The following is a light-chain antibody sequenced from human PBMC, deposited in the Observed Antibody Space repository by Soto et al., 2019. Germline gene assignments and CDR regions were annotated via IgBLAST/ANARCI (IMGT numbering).Light chain of an antibody. CDR2: GAS. V-gene: IGKV3-20*01. J-gene: IGKJ5*01. CDR1: QSVTKNN. Sequence: EIVLTQSPGTLSLSPGERATVSCGASQSVTKNNLTWYQQKPGQAPRLLIYGASIRATGIPDRFSGSGSETDFTLTISRLEPEDFALYYCQQYGSSAPITFGQGTRLEIK. CDR3: QQYGSSAPIT.